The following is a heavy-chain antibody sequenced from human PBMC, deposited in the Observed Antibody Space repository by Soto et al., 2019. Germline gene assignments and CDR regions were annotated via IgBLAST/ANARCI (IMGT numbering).Heavy chain of an antibody. CDR3: ASLDCSGGSCYVPGDY. CDR2: IYYSGST. J-gene: IGHJ4*02. CDR1: GGSISSYY. Sequence: QVQLQESGPGLVKPSETLSLTCTVSGGSISSYYWSWIRQPPGKGLEWIGYIYYSGSTNYNPSLTSRVTISVDTSKNQFSLKLSSVTAADTAVYYCASLDCSGGSCYVPGDYWGQGTLVTVSS. V-gene: IGHV4-59*08. D-gene: IGHD2-15*01.